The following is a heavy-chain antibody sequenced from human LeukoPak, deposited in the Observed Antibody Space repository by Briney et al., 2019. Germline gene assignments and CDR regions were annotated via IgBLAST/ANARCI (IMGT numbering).Heavy chain of an antibody. V-gene: IGHV4-30-4*01. CDR1: GGSISSGGYY. CDR2: IYYSGRT. CDR3: ARGPIGDDDY. D-gene: IGHD3-10*01. Sequence: SQTLSLTCTVSGGSISSGGYYWSWIRQPPGKGLEWIGCIYYSGRTYYNTSLQSRVTISVDTSKNQFSLKLNSVTAADTAVYYCARGPIGDDDYWGQGTLVTVSS. J-gene: IGHJ4*02.